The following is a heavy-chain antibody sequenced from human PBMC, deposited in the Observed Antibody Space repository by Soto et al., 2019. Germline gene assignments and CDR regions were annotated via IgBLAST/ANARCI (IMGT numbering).Heavy chain of an antibody. CDR1: GYTFTSYA. CDR2: INAGNGNT. D-gene: IGHD3-9*01. CDR3: ARATLYYDILTGLYAFDI. J-gene: IGHJ3*02. V-gene: IGHV1-3*01. Sequence: ASVKVSCKASGYTFTSYAMHWARQAPGQRLEWMGWINAGNGNTKYSQKFQGRVTITRDTSASTAYMELSSLRSEDTAVYYCARATLYYDILTGLYAFDIWGQGTMVTVSS.